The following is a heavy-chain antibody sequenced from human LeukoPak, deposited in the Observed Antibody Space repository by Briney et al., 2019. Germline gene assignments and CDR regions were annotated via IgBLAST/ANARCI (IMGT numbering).Heavy chain of an antibody. Sequence: PGGSLRLSCGGSGFTLSSYWMTWVRQAPGKGLEWVANIKEDGSERHYVDSVKGRFTISRDNAENSLYLQMNSLRAEDTAVYYCARMGTMGAASYNSYYYYMGVWGKGTTVTVSS. CDR3: ARMGTMGAASYNSYYYYMGV. V-gene: IGHV3-7*01. D-gene: IGHD2-15*01. J-gene: IGHJ6*03. CDR2: IKEDGSER. CDR1: GFTLSSYW.